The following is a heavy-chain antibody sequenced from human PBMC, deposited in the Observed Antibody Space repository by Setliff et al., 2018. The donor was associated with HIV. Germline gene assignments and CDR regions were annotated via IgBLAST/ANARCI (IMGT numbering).Heavy chain of an antibody. V-gene: IGHV4-61*09. CDR2: IYTDGST. Sequence: SETLSLTCTVSGGSITSGNYFWTWIRQPAGKGLEWIGHIYTDGSTNYNPSFRSRVTLSVDSSKNQFSLKLSSVTAADTAVYYCARDARWLQFPYFDYWGQGTLVTVSS. D-gene: IGHD5-12*01. CDR3: ARDARWLQFPYFDY. CDR1: GGSITSGNYF. J-gene: IGHJ4*01.